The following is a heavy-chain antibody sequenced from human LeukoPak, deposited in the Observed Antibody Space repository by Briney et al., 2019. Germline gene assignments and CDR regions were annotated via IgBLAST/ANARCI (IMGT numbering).Heavy chain of an antibody. CDR3: ARQLQYGSGSFLFDY. J-gene: IGHJ4*02. CDR1: GGSISSSSYY. D-gene: IGHD3-10*01. Sequence: PSETLSLTCTVSGGSISSSSYYWGWIRQPPGKGLEWIGSIYYSGSTYYNPSLKSRVTISVDTSKNQFSLKLSSVTAADTAVYYCARQLQYGSGSFLFDYWGQGTLVTVSS. CDR2: IYYSGST. V-gene: IGHV4-39*01.